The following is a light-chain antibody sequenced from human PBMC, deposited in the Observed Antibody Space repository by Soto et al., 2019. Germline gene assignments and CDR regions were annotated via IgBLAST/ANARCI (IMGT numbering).Light chain of an antibody. CDR3: QQYNSYSYT. CDR2: DAS. Sequence: DIQMTQSPSTLSASVGDRVTITCRASQSISSWLAWYQQKPGKASKVLIYDASSLESGVPSRFSGSGSGTEFTLTISSLQPGDFATYYCQQYNSYSYTFGQGTKLEIK. CDR1: QSISSW. J-gene: IGKJ2*01. V-gene: IGKV1-5*01.